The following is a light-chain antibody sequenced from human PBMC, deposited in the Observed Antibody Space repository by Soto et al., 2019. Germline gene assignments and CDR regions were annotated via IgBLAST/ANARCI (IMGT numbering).Light chain of an antibody. J-gene: IGKJ2*01. CDR1: QSISSY. CDR2: AAS. V-gene: IGKV1-39*01. Sequence: DIQMTQSPSSLSASVGDRVTITCRASQSISSYLNWYQQKPGKAPKLLIYAASSLQSGGTSRFSGSGSGTDFTLTISSLQPEDFATYYCHQSYSTPVYTFGQGTKLEIK. CDR3: HQSYSTPVYT.